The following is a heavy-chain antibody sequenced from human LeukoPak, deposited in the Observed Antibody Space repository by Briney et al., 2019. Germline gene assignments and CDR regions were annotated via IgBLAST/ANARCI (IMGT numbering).Heavy chain of an antibody. CDR2: IKPDGSKK. V-gene: IGHV3-7*03. CDR1: GFTFSSYW. Sequence: GGSLRLSCAASGFTFSSYWMTWVRQAPGKGLEWVANIKPDGSKKNYVDSVKGRFTISRDNAKNSLYLQMNSLKTEDTAVYYCITPLPYSAQGGQGTLVTVSS. J-gene: IGHJ4*02. CDR3: ITPLPYSAQ. D-gene: IGHD2-21*01.